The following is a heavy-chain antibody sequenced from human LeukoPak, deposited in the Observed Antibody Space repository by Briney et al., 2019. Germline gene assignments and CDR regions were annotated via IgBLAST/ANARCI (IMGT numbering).Heavy chain of an antibody. D-gene: IGHD3-22*01. CDR3: ASLYDSSGYYSNY. J-gene: IGHJ4*02. CDR2: ISWNSGSI. CDR1: GFTFDDYD. Sequence: GGSLRLSCAASGFTFDDYDMHWVRHAPGKGLEWVSGISWNSGSIGYADSVKGRFTISRDNAKNSLYLQMNSPRAEDTALYYCASLYDSSGYYSNYWGQGTLVTVSS. V-gene: IGHV3-9*01.